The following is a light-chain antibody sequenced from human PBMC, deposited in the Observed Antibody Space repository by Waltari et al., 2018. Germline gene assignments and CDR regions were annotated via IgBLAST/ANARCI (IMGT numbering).Light chain of an antibody. CDR3: QNHERLPAT. V-gene: IGKV3-20*01. Sequence: EIVLTQSLGTLSLSPGERATLSCRASQSIGRYLAWYQQKPDQAPRLLIYGASSRATGIPDRFSGSGSGTDFSLTISRLEPEDFAVYYCQNHERLPATFGQGTKVEIK. CDR2: GAS. CDR1: QSIGRY. J-gene: IGKJ1*01.